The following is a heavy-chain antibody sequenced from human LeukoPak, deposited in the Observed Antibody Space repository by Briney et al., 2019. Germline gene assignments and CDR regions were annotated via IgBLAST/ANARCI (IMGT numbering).Heavy chain of an antibody. CDR3: ARDGRLRLGEFGDY. Sequence: GGSLRLSCAASGFTFSSYWMNWARQAPGKGLEWVSAISGSGGSTYYADSVKGRFTISRDNSKNTLYLQMNSLRAEDTAVYYCARDGRLRLGEFGDYWGQGTLVTVSS. V-gene: IGHV3-23*01. CDR2: ISGSGGST. J-gene: IGHJ4*02. CDR1: GFTFSSYW. D-gene: IGHD3-16*01.